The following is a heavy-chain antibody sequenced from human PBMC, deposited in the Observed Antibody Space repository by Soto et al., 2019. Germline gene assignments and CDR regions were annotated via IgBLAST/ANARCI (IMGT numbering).Heavy chain of an antibody. V-gene: IGHV1-2*04. D-gene: IGHD2-15*01. CDR1: GYTLTGYY. J-gene: IGHJ3*02. CDR2: INPNSGGT. Sequence: ASVKVSCKASGYTLTGYYMRWVRQAPGQGLEWMGWINPNSGGTNYAQKFQGWVTMTRDTSISTAYMELSRLRSDDTAVYYCGSCSGGSCANFDAFDIWGQGTMVTVSS. CDR3: GSCSGGSCANFDAFDI.